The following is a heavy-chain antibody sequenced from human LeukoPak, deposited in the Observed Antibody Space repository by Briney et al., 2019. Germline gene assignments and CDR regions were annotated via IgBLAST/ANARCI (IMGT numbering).Heavy chain of an antibody. V-gene: IGHV3-11*05. D-gene: IGHD2-15*01. CDR1: GFTFSDHY. Sequence: PGGSLRLSCAASGFTFSDHYMSWIRQAPGKGLEWVSYISNSNGYTNYADSVKGRFTISRDNAKNSLYLQMNSLRAEDTAVYYCARVSCGGGSCHDYWGQGTLVTVS. CDR2: ISNSNGYT. J-gene: IGHJ4*02. CDR3: ARVSCGGGSCHDY.